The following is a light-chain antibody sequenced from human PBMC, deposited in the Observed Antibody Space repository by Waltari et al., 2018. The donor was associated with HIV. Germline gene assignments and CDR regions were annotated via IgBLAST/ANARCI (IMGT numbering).Light chain of an antibody. V-gene: IGKV4-1*01. CDR1: HPFLSSGNNKNY. J-gene: IGKJ1*01. Sequence: IVMTQSPDSLAVSLVYRAAINCKSHHPFLSSGNNKNYLSWYKHKPGQVPKLLIYWASTRQSGVPDRFSGSGSGTDFTRTTSGLQAEDVAVYIGQQYYSTPWTFGQGTEVEVK. CDR2: WAS. CDR3: QQYYSTPWT.